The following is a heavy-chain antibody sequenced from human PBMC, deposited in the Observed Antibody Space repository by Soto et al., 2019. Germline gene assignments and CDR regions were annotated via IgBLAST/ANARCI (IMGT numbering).Heavy chain of an antibody. D-gene: IGHD1-26*01. V-gene: IGHV4-59*12. Sequence: PSETLSLTCSVSNGSISGFYWTWIRQPPGKILEWIGYIHYSGRTDYNPSLTSRATMSVDTSKNQFSLNLKSITAADTAVYYRVRVGVGIGNHFDSWGRRTLVTVSS. J-gene: IGHJ4*02. CDR2: IHYSGRT. CDR3: VRVGVGIGNHFDS. CDR1: NGSISGFY.